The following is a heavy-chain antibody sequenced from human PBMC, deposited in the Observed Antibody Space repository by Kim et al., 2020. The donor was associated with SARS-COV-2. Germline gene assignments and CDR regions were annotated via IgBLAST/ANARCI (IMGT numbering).Heavy chain of an antibody. CDR2: RGDT. CDR3: VRHHGPPDY. Sequence: RGDTSYHPSLKSRVTMPVDTSKKQFSLKLTSLTAADTAVYFCVRHHGPPDYWGQGTLVIVSS. J-gene: IGHJ4*02. V-gene: IGHV4-39*01.